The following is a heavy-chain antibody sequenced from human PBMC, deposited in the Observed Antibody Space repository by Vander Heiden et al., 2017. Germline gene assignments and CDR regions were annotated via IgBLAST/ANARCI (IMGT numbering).Heavy chain of an antibody. CDR2: IKQDGSEK. CDR3: ARDGRELLLDY. CDR1: GFTFSSYW. D-gene: IGHD1-26*01. Sequence: GVWLIQPGWSLRLCSAAAGFTFSSYWRSWVRQAPGKGLEWVANIKQDGSEKYYVDSVKGRFTISRDNAKNSLYLQMNSLRAEDTAVYYCARDGRELLLDYWGQGTLVTVSS. J-gene: IGHJ4*02. V-gene: IGHV3-7*01.